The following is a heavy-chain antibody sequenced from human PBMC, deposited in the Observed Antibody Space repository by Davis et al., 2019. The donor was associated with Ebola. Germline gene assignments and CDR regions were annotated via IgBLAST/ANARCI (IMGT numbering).Heavy chain of an antibody. J-gene: IGHJ6*04. CDR3: ASAGAGYNSNWGRGLDIHV. D-gene: IGHD7-27*01. V-gene: IGHV3-30*02. CDR1: GFNINSYG. CDR2: IRYDGDDK. Sequence: GESLKISCEPSGFNINSYGMHWVRQAPGKGLEWVAFIRYDGDDKKYAGSVKGRFTISRDNSKNILFRQMDSLSTEDKAVYFCASAGAGYNSNWGRGLDIHVWGKGTTVTVSS.